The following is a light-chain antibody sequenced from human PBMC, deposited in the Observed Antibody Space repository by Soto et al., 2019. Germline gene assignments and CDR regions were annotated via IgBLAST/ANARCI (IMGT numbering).Light chain of an antibody. J-gene: IGKJ1*01. CDR2: DAS. CDR1: QNINTW. V-gene: IGKV1-5*01. Sequence: GDRITITCRASQNINTWLAWYQQKPGRAPKVLIYDASSLESGVPSRISGSGSGTEFTLTISSLQPDDFATYYCQQYNSYRTFGQGTKVDIK. CDR3: QQYNSYRT.